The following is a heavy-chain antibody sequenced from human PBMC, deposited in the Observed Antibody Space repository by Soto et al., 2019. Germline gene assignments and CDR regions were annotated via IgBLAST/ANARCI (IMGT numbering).Heavy chain of an antibody. J-gene: IGHJ4*02. Sequence: SVRRSCAVSGFTSDDKAMHWVRQAPEKGLEWVSGINWKSDIGYADSVKGRFTISRDKAENSRYLQMNSLRAEDTALYYCAISQDRGGRTTFIYWGQGT. D-gene: IGHD3-16*01. V-gene: IGHV3-9*01. CDR1: GFTSDDKA. CDR3: AISQDRGGRTTFIY. CDR2: INWKSDI.